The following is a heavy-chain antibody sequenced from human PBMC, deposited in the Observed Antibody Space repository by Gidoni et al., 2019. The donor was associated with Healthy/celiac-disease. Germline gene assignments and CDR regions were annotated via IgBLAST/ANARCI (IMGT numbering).Heavy chain of an antibody. D-gene: IGHD3-22*01. CDR3: AGGGYYSPYFDY. CDR1: GFTFSSYS. J-gene: IGHJ4*02. CDR2: ISSSSSYI. V-gene: IGHV3-21*01. Sequence: EVQLVESGGGLVKPGGSLRLSCAASGFTFSSYSMNWVRQAPGMGLEWVSFISSSSSYINYAGSVKGRFTISRDNAKNSLYLQMNSLRAEDTAVYYCAGGGYYSPYFDYWGQGTLVTVSS.